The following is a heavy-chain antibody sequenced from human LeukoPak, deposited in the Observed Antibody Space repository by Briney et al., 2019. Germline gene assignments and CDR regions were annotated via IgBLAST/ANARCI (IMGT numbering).Heavy chain of an antibody. CDR2: IIPMFSTT. Sequence: SVKVSCKASGGSFSNHAISWVRQAPGQGLEWMGVIIPMFSTTNYAQKFQGRVTITTDESTTTAYMELSSLRSEDTAVYYCAGGRGYSYGFPPYFDYWGQGTLVTVSS. CDR1: GGSFSNHA. V-gene: IGHV1-69*05. D-gene: IGHD5-18*01. CDR3: AGGRGYSYGFPPYFDY. J-gene: IGHJ4*02.